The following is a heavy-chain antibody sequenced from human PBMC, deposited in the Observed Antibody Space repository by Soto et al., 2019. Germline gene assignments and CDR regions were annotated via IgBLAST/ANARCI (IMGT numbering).Heavy chain of an antibody. CDR3: ARKGDYGDSAPGGY. D-gene: IGHD4-17*01. CDR2: IWYDGSKK. CDR1: GFSFSSYG. J-gene: IGHJ4*02. V-gene: IGHV3-33*01. Sequence: QVQLVESGGGVVQPGRSLRLSCAASGFSFSSYGMHWVRQAPGKGLEWLAVIWYDGSKKYYPDSVKGRFTVSRDNSENTLYLQMNSLTAEDTAVYYCARKGDYGDSAPGGYWGQGTLVIVSS.